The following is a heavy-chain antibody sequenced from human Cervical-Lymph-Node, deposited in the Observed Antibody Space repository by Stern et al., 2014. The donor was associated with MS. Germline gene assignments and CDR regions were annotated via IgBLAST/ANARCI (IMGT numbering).Heavy chain of an antibody. CDR2: SNPGNGKT. J-gene: IGHJ6*02. CDR3: ARGRARIPTPRAAMGQGYYYYGLDV. Sequence: QVQLVQSGAEVKKPGASVTVSCKASGYTFTAYDIHWVRQAPGQRLQWMGWSNPGNGKTKYSQRSQGRVIVTRDTFANTIYMEVSSLRYEDTAVYYCARGRARIPTPRAAMGQGYYYYGLDVWGQGTAVTVSS. V-gene: IGHV1-3*01. D-gene: IGHD3-3*01. CDR1: GYTFTAYD.